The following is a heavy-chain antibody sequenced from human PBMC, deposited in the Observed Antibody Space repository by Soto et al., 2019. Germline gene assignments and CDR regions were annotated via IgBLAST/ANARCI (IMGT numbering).Heavy chain of an antibody. V-gene: IGHV4-61*01. CDR2: IYYSGST. Sequence: SETLSLTCTVSGGSVSSGSYYWSWIRQPPGKGLEWIGYIYYSGSTNYNPSLKSRVTISVDTSKNQFSLKLSSVTAADTAVYYCARDQRYSSGWYGPRDVWGQGTTVTVSS. CDR3: ARDQRYSSGWYGPRDV. CDR1: GGSVSSGSYY. J-gene: IGHJ6*02. D-gene: IGHD6-19*01.